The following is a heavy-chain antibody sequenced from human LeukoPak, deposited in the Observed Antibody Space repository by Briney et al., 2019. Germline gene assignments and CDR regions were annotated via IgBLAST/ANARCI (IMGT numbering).Heavy chain of an antibody. CDR2: INPNSGGT. V-gene: IGHV1-2*02. Sequence: ASVKVSCKASGYTFTGYYMHWVRQAPGQGLEWMGWINPNSGGTNYAQKFQGRVTTTRDTSISTAYMELSRLRSDDTAVYYCARDRVNIVVVPAAMAYYYYYMDVWGKGTTVTVSS. CDR1: GYTFTGYY. J-gene: IGHJ6*03. CDR3: ARDRVNIVVVPAAMAYYYYYMDV. D-gene: IGHD2-2*01.